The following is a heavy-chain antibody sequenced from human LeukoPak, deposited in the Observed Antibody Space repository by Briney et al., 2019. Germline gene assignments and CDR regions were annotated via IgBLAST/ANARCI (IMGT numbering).Heavy chain of an antibody. D-gene: IGHD3-3*01. J-gene: IGHJ6*03. Sequence: TLSLTCTVSGGSISSGGYYWSWIRQHPGKGLEWIGYIYYSGSTYYNPSLKSRVTISVDTSKNQFSLKLSSVTAADTAVYYCARDSRHYDFWSGYSLYYYYMDVWGKGTTVTVSS. CDR3: ARDSRHYDFWSGYSLYYYYMDV. CDR2: IYYSGST. V-gene: IGHV4-31*03. CDR1: GGSISSGGYY.